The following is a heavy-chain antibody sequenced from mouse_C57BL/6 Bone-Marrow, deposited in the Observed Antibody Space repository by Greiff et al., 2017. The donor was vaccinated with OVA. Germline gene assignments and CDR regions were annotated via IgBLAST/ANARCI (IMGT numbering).Heavy chain of an antibody. V-gene: IGHV1-81*01. CDR1: GYTFTSYG. J-gene: IGHJ1*03. CDR3: ASHYGWYFDV. CDR2: IYPRSCNT. D-gene: IGHD1-1*01. Sequence: QVQLKESGAELARPGASVKLSCKASGYTFTSYGISWVKQRTGQGLEWIGEIYPRSCNTYYNEKFKGKATLTADKSSSTAYMELRSLTSEDAAVYFCASHYGWYFDVWGTGTTVTVSS.